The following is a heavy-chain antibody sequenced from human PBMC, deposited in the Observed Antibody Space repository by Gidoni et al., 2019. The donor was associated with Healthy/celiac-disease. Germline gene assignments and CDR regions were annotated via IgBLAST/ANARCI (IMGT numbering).Heavy chain of an antibody. CDR1: GYSISSGYY. D-gene: IGHD3-22*01. CDR3: ASGGYYDSSGYSTPFDY. V-gene: IGHV4-38-2*01. Sequence: QVHLQESGPGLVKPSETLSLTCAVSGYSISSGYYWGWIRQPPGKGLEWIGSIYHSGSTYYNPSLKSRVTISVDTSKNQFSLKLSSVTAADTAVYYCASGGYYDSSGYSTPFDYWGQGTLVTVSS. CDR2: IYHSGST. J-gene: IGHJ4*02.